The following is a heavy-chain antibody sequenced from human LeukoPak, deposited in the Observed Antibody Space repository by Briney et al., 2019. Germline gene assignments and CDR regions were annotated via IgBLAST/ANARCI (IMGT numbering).Heavy chain of an antibody. CDR2: IYYSGNT. Sequence: SETLSVTCTVSGGSINSYYWNWIRQSPGKGLEWIGYIYYSGNTNYNASLKSRVTISVDTSKNQFSLKLSSVTAADTAVYYCARHDSGYYYGLDYWGQGTLVTVSS. D-gene: IGHD3-22*01. V-gene: IGHV4-59*08. CDR1: GGSINSYY. J-gene: IGHJ4*02. CDR3: ARHDSGYYYGLDY.